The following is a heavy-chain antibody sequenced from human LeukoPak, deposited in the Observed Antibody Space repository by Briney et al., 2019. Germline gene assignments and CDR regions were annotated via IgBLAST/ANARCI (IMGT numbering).Heavy chain of an antibody. CDR3: ARSLRPSVWPTNWFDP. CDR2: IYYSGST. CDR1: GGSISSSRNY. J-gene: IGHJ5*02. D-gene: IGHD1-14*01. Sequence: SETLSLTCTVSGGSISSSRNYWGWIRQPPGKGLEWIGSIYYSGSTYYNPSLKSRVTISVDTSKNQFSLKLSSVTAADTAVYYCARSLRPSVWPTNWFDPWGQGTLVTVSS. V-gene: IGHV4-39*07.